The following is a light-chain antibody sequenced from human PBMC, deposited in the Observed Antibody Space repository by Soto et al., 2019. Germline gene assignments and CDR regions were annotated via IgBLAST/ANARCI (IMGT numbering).Light chain of an antibody. V-gene: IGKV3-15*01. CDR1: QSLNTD. Sequence: EILMTQSPDSVSVSPGETATLSCRASQSLNTDLAWYQQKPGQAPRLLLYGASTRATGISTRFSGGGSGTAFTLTISGLQSEDSAVDYCQHYKSWPPITFAQGTRLEI. CDR2: GAS. J-gene: IGKJ5*01. CDR3: QHYKSWPPIT.